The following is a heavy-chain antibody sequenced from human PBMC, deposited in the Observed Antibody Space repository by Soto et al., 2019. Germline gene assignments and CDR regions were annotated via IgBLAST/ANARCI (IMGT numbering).Heavy chain of an antibody. CDR1: GFTVNSNY. CDR3: AKGYGFILAV. J-gene: IGHJ6*02. Sequence: EVQVLATGGGLIQPGGSLRLSCAASGFTVNSNYMSWVRQAPGEGLQWVSITNTGGTTYYADSVKGRFTVSRDNSKNTLYLQMNSLRAEDTAVYYCAKGYGFILAVWGQGTTVSVSS. V-gene: IGHV3-53*02. D-gene: IGHD5-18*01. CDR2: TNTGGTT.